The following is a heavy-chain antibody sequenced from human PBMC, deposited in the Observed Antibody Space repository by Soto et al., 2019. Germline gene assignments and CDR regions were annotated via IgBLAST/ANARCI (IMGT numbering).Heavy chain of an antibody. J-gene: IGHJ4*02. D-gene: IGHD2-2*01. CDR2: IRQDGNEK. CDR1: GLSFSSYW. V-gene: IGHV3-7*03. CDR3: ARTTSSTCYDL. Sequence: GGSLRLSCAASGLSFSSYWMTWVRQAPGKGLEWVANIRQDGNEKKYVDSVKGRFTISRDNAENSLYLQMNSLRVEDTAVYYCARTTSSTCYDLWGQGTQVTVSS.